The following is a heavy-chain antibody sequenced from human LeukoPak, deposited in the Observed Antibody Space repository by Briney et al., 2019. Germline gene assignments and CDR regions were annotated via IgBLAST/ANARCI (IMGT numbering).Heavy chain of an antibody. CDR3: AAVVRSGSPFDY. Sequence: GGSLRLSCAASGFTFSSYWVHWVRQAPGKGLVWVSRINGDGSSTSYADSVKGRFTISRDNAKNTLYLQMTRLRVEDTAVYYCAAVVRSGSPFDYWGQGTLVTVSS. J-gene: IGHJ4*02. D-gene: IGHD6-25*01. V-gene: IGHV3-74*01. CDR2: INGDGSST. CDR1: GFTFSSYW.